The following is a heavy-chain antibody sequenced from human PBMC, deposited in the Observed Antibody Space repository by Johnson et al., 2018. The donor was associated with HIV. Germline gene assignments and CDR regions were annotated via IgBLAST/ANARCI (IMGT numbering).Heavy chain of an antibody. J-gene: IGHJ3*02. Sequence: VQLVESGGGVVRPGGSLRLSCAASGFTFDDYGMSWVRQAPGQGPECVAVINWNSGSTGYADSVKGRFIISRDNSKNTLYLHMSSLRIEDTAVYYCAKGQVARGAFDIWGQGTMVTVSS. CDR2: INWNSGST. CDR1: GFTFDDYG. CDR3: AKGQVARGAFDI. V-gene: IGHV3-20*04.